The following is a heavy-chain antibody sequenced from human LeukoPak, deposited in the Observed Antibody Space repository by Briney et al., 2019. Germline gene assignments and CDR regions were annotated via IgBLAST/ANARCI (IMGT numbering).Heavy chain of an antibody. Sequence: GASVKVSCKASGYTFTGYYMHWVRQAPGQGLEWMGRINPNSGGTNYAQKFQGRVTMTRDTSISTAYMELSRLRSDDTAVYYCAGPVYYDSSGYPYYFDYWGQGTLVTVSS. CDR1: GYTFTGYY. CDR3: AGPVYYDSSGYPYYFDY. D-gene: IGHD3-22*01. V-gene: IGHV1-2*06. CDR2: INPNSGGT. J-gene: IGHJ4*02.